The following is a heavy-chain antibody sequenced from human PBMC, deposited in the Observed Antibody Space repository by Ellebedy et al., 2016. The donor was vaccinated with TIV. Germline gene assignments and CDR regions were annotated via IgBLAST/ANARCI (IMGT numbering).Heavy chain of an antibody. CDR2: ISAYSGNT. CDR1: GYTFNSYG. D-gene: IGHD3-3*01. J-gene: IGHJ6*02. CDR3: ARDSLVLRFLEWLLPNPYYYYGMDV. V-gene: IGHV1-18*04. Sequence: ASVKVSCKASGYTFNSYGISWVRQAPGQGLEWMRWISAYSGNTTYAQKIQGRVTMTTDTSTSTGYMELRSLRSDDTAVYFCARDSLVLRFLEWLLPNPYYYYGMDVWGQGTTVTISS.